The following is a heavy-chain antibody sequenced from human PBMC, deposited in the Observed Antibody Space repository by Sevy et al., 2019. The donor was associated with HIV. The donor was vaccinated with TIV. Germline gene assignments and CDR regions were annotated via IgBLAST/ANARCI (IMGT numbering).Heavy chain of an antibody. CDR2: IRYDGSNK. CDR1: GITFSSYG. Sequence: GGSLRLSCAASGITFSSYGMHWVRQAPGKGLEWVAFIRYDGSNKYYADSVKGRFTISRDNSKNTLYLQMNSLRAEDTAVYYCARAYMDYDSSGHFDYWGQGTLVTVSS. V-gene: IGHV3-30*02. D-gene: IGHD3-22*01. CDR3: ARAYMDYDSSGHFDY. J-gene: IGHJ4*02.